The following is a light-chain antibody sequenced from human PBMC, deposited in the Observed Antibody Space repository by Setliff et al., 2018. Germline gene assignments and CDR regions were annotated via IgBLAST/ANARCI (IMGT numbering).Light chain of an antibody. V-gene: IGLV2-14*01. CDR1: SSDVGVYNS. J-gene: IGLJ3*02. Sequence: QSVLTQPASVSGSPGQSITISCTGTSSDVGVYNSVSWYQQHPGKAPKLMIYEVSNRPSGISSRFPGSKSGNTASLTISGLQAEDEADYYCSSHTTSSTWVFGGGTK. CDR3: SSHTTSSTWV. CDR2: EVS.